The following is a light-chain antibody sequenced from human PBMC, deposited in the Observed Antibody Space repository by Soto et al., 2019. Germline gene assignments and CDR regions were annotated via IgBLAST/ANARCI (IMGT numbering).Light chain of an antibody. V-gene: IGLV2-18*02. CDR1: SSDVGSSNG. CDR3: SSYSSSSTYV. J-gene: IGLJ1*01. Sequence: QSALTQPPSVSGSPGQSVAISCTGTSSDVGSSNGVSWYQQPPGAAPKLMIYDVTNRPSEVPDRFSGSKSGNTASLTISGLQAEDDADYYCSSYSSSSTYVFGTGTKVTVL. CDR2: DVT.